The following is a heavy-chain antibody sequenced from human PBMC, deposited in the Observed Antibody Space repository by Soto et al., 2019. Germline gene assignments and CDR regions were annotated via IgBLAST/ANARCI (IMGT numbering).Heavy chain of an antibody. CDR2: ISAYNGNT. CDR3: ASTSSDYDFWSGSRAYYYYGMDV. CDR1: GYTFTSYG. D-gene: IGHD3-3*01. J-gene: IGHJ6*02. Sequence: GASVKVSCKASGYTFTSYGISWVRQAPGQGLEWMGWISAYNGNTNYAQKFQGRVTITRDTSASTAYMELSSLRSEDTAVYYCASTSSDYDFWSGSRAYYYYGMDVWDQGTTVTVSS. V-gene: IGHV1-18*01.